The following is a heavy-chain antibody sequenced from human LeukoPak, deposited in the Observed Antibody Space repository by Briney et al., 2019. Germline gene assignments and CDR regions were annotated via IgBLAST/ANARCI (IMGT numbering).Heavy chain of an antibody. CDR1: GFTFSDYY. CDR3: ARGAAGRTYYYYGMDV. D-gene: IGHD6-13*01. CDR2: ISSSGSTI. J-gene: IGHJ6*02. V-gene: IGHV3-11*01. Sequence: PGGSLRLSCAASGFTFSDYYMSWLRQAPGKGLQWVSYISSSGSTIYYADSVKGRCTISRDNAKNSLYLQMNSLRAEDTAVYYCARGAAGRTYYYYGMDVWGQGTTVTVSS.